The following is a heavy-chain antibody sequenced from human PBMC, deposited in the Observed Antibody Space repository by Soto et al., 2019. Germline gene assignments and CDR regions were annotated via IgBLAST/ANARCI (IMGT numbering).Heavy chain of an antibody. V-gene: IGHV4-31*03. Sequence: PSETLSLTCTVSGGSISSGGYYWSWIRRHPGKGLEWIGYIYYSGSTYYNPSLKSRVTISVDTSKNQFSLKLSSVTAADTAVYYCARVGCHVRGGSCPLEYWGQGTLVTVSS. J-gene: IGHJ4*02. CDR3: ARVGCHVRGGSCPLEY. CDR1: GGSISSGGYY. CDR2: IYYSGST. D-gene: IGHD2-15*01.